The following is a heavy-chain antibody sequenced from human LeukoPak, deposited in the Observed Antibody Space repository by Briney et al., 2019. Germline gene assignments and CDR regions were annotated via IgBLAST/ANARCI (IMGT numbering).Heavy chain of an antibody. Sequence: GGTLSLSCAASGFTFSSYSMNWVRQAQGPGQEWVSYISSSDSTISYADSVQGRFTIFTHNVKKSLYLQMNSLRVDDTAVYYCASGVSASRYWGQGTLVTVSS. CDR2: ISSSDSTI. J-gene: IGHJ4*02. V-gene: IGHV3-48*04. CDR3: ASGVSASRY. CDR1: GFTFSSYS.